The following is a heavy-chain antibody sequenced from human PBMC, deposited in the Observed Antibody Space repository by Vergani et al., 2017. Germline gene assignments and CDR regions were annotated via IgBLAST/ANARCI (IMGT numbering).Heavy chain of an antibody. J-gene: IGHJ5*02. Sequence: EVQLLQSGAEVKKPGASLRISCKGSGSSFTSYWISWVRQMPGKGLEWMGRIDPSDSYTHYSTSFQGDVTISADKSISTAYLQWSSLKASDTAMYYCARVGWSYYYSSGYYYGPGGWFDPWGQGTLVTVSS. V-gene: IGHV5-10-1*03. CDR2: IDPSDSYT. CDR1: GSSFTSYW. D-gene: IGHD3-22*01. CDR3: ARVGWSYYYSSGYYYGPGGWFDP.